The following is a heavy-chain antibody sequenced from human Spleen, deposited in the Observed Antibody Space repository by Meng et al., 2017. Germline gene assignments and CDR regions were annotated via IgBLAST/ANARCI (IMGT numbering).Heavy chain of an antibody. D-gene: IGHD2-21*02. CDR2: ISGSGDTT. V-gene: IGHV3-23*01. J-gene: IGHJ4*02. CDR3: AKLYCGGDCYIRKRLDY. CDR1: GFTFSSYA. Sequence: GESLKISCAASGFTFSSYAMSWVRQAPGKGLEWVSAISGSGDTTYYADSVKGRFTISRDNSKNTLYLQMNSLRAEDTAVYYCAKLYCGGDCYIRKRLDYWGQGKRVTGSS.